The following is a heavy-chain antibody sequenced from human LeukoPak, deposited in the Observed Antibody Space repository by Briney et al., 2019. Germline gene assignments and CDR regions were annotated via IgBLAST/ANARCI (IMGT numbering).Heavy chain of an antibody. CDR2: IIPIFGTA. D-gene: IGHD6-19*01. CDR1: GGTFSSYA. CDR3: ELQRGGWYEDY. V-gene: IGHV1-69*06. Sequence: GASVKVSCKASGGTFSSYAISWVRQAPGQGLEWMGGIIPIFGTANYAQKFQGRVTITADKSTSTAYMELSSLRSEDTAVYYCELQRGGWYEDYWGQGTLVTVSS. J-gene: IGHJ4*02.